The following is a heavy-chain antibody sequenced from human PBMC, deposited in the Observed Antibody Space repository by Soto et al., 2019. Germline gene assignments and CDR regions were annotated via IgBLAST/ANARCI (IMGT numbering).Heavy chain of an antibody. CDR2: IIPIFGTA. V-gene: IGHV1-69*06. J-gene: IGHJ6*02. CDR1: GGTFSSYA. CDR3: ASGGDCSSTSCYMANYYYGMDV. D-gene: IGHD2-2*01. Sequence: QVQLVQSGAEVKKPGSSVKVSCKASGGTFSSYAISWVRHAPGQGLEWMGGIIPIFGTANYAQKFQGRVTITADKSTSTAYMELSSLRSEDTAVYYCASGGDCSSTSCYMANYYYGMDVWGQGTTVTVSS.